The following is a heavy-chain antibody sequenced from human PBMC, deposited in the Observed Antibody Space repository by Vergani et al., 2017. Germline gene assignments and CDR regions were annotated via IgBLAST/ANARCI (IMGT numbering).Heavy chain of an antibody. J-gene: IGHJ6*02. D-gene: IGHD4-17*01. CDR1: GFTFSSYW. CDR3: AKDLGSGTVRTFRYYGMDV. V-gene: IGHV3-74*01. CDR2: INSDGSNT. Sequence: EVQLVESGGGLVQPGGSLRLSCAASGFTFSSYWMHWVRQAPGKGLVWVSRINSDGSNTNYADSVKGRFTLSRDNSKNSLYLQMNSLRAEDTAVYYCAKDLGSGTVRTFRYYGMDVWGQGTTVTVSS.